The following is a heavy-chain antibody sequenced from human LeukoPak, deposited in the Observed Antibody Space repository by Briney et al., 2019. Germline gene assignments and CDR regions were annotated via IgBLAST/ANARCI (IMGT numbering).Heavy chain of an antibody. CDR3: AKDSLRRRGYSPYFDY. CDR2: ISGSGEYT. Sequence: HPGGSLRLSCAASGFTFSSYAMTWVRQTPAKGLEWVSTISGSGEYTYYPDSVKGRFTISRDNSKNTLYLQLNSLRAEDTAVYYCAKDSLRRRGYSPYFDYWGQGTLVTVSS. V-gene: IGHV3-23*01. CDR1: GFTFSSYA. D-gene: IGHD3-22*01. J-gene: IGHJ4*02.